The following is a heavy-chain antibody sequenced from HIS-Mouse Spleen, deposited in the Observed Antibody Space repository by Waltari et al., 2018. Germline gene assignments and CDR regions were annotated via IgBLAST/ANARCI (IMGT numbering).Heavy chain of an antibody. D-gene: IGHD4-4*01. J-gene: IGHJ4*02. CDR2: RNPNSGNT. V-gene: IGHV1-8*01. CDR1: GYTFTSYD. CDR3: ARGHDYSNYFDY. Sequence: QVQLVQSGAEVKKPGASVKVSCKASGYTFTSYDINWVRQATGQGLEWMGWRNPNSGNTGYEKKFQGRVTMTRNTSISTAYMELSSLRSEDTAVYYCARGHDYSNYFDYWGQGTLVTVSS.